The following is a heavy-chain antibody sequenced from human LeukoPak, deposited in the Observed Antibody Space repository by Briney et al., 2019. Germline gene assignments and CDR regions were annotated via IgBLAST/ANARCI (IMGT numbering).Heavy chain of an antibody. J-gene: IGHJ4*02. CDR3: AHAPEYSSGQGVFF. V-gene: IGHV2-5*02. Sequence: SGPTLIHPTATLTLTFTFSGFSLSTGGVGVGWIRQPPGKALEHLALIFWDYDKRYSPSLKTRLTITKDTSKNQVVLTMTNVDPVDTGTYYCAHAPEYSSGQGVFFGGQGILVTVSS. D-gene: IGHD6-19*01. CDR2: IFWDYDK. CDR1: GFSLSTGGVG.